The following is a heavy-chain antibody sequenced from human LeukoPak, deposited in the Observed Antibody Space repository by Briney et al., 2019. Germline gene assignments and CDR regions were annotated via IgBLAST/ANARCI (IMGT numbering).Heavy chain of an antibody. CDR2: INHSGST. J-gene: IGHJ5*02. CDR1: GGSFSGYY. CDR3: ARTQWLVRNWFDP. D-gene: IGHD6-19*01. V-gene: IGHV4-34*01. Sequence: PSETLSLTCAVYGGSFSGYYWSWIRQPPGKGLEWIGEINHSGSTNYNPSLKRRVTISVDTSKNQFSLKLSSVTAADTAVYYCARTQWLVRNWFDPWGQGTLVTVSS.